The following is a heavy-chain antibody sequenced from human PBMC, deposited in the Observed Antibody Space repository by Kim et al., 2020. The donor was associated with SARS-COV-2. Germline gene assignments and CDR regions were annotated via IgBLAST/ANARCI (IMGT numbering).Heavy chain of an antibody. CDR3: ARHWGRGYCYYYCMDD. D-gene: IGHD3-22*01. V-gene: IGHV3-74*01. CDR2: INRDGSGA. Sequence: GGSLRLSCESSEFTFRSYWMRWVRQAPGKGLVWVSGINRDGSGASYADSVKGRFTISRDNAKNTLSLQMNSLRAEDTAVYYCARHWGRGYCYYYCMDDLG. J-gene: IGHJ6*03. CDR1: EFTFRSYW.